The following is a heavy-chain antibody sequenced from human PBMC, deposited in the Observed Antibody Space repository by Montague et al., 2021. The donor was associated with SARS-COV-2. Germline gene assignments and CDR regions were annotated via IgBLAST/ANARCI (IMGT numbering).Heavy chain of an antibody. CDR3: ARDFVAAVPDRFDS. CDR1: GGFISSGNW. Sequence: SETLSTCAVSGGFISSGNWWSWVRQPPGKGLEWIGEIFHSGAASYNPSLKSRLTISMDKSKNEFSLKLNSVTAADTAMYYCARDFVAAVPDRFDSWGQGVLVTVSS. J-gene: IGHJ4*02. D-gene: IGHD6-13*01. CDR2: IFHSGAA. V-gene: IGHV4/OR15-8*02.